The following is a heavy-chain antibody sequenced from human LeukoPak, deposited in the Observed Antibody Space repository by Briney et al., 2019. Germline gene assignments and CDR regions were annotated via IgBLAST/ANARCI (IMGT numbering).Heavy chain of an antibody. V-gene: IGHV4-4*07. CDR3: AGTMIVPPDYYYYMDV. Sequence: PSETLSLTCTVSGGSISSYYWSWTRQPAGKGLEWIGRIYTSGSTNYNPSLKSRVTMSVDTSKNQFSLKLSSVTAADTAVYYCAGTMIVPPDYYYYMDVWGKGTTVTISS. CDR2: IYTSGST. CDR1: GGSISSYY. J-gene: IGHJ6*03. D-gene: IGHD3-22*01.